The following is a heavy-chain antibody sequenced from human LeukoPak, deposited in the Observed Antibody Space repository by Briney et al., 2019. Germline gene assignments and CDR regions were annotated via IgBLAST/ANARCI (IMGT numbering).Heavy chain of an antibody. Sequence: PGGSLRLSCAASGFTFDDYAMHWVRQAPGKGLEWVSGISWNSGSIGYAVSVKGRFTISRDNAKNSLYLQMNSLRAEDTALYYCAKARGYSYGAFDYWGQGTLVTVSS. J-gene: IGHJ4*02. D-gene: IGHD5-18*01. CDR1: GFTFDDYA. V-gene: IGHV3-9*01. CDR3: AKARGYSYGAFDY. CDR2: ISWNSGSI.